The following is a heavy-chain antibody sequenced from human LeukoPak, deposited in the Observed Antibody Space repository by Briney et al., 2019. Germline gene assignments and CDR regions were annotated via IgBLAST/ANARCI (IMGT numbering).Heavy chain of an antibody. J-gene: IGHJ5*02. CDR1: GGSIGSYY. CDR2: IYTSGRT. V-gene: IGHV4-4*09. D-gene: IGHD2-2*02. CDR3: ARHVVPAAIFEGWFDP. Sequence: SETLSLTCTVYGGSIGSYYWSWIRQPPGKGLEWIGYIYTSGRTNYNPSLKSRVTISVDTSKNQFSLKLSSVTAADTAVYYCARHVVPAAIFEGWFDPWGQGTLVTVSS.